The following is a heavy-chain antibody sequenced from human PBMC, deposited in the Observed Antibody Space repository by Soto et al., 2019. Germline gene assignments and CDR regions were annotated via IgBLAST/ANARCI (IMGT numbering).Heavy chain of an antibody. V-gene: IGHV3-30-3*01. J-gene: IGHJ6*02. CDR2: ISYDGDNK. D-gene: IGHD1-1*01. Sequence: QVQLVESGGGVVQPGRSLRLSCPASGFTFSYHALNWVRQAPGKGLEWVAVISYDGDNKYIAESVKGRFTISRDNSKNTVSLQMNSQRTEDTAMYFCARGTTTSAVSAMDVWGQGTTVTVPS. CDR3: ARGTTTSAVSAMDV. CDR1: GFTFSYHA.